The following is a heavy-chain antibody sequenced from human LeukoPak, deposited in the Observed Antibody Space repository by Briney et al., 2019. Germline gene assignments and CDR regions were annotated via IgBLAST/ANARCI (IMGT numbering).Heavy chain of an antibody. V-gene: IGHV3-74*01. CDR1: GFTFSNAW. Sequence: GGSLRLSCAASGFTFSNAWMSWVRQAPGKGLVWVSRINSDGSSTSYADSVKGRFTISRDNAKNTLYLQMNSLRAEDTAVYYCARDLFVLDYPPFDYWGQGTLVTVSS. J-gene: IGHJ4*02. CDR3: ARDLFVLDYPPFDY. D-gene: IGHD3/OR15-3a*01. CDR2: INSDGSST.